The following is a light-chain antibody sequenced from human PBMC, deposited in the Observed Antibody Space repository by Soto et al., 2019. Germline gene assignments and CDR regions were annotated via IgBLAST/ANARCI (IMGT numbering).Light chain of an antibody. Sequence: EIVLTQSPGTLSLSPGERATLSCRASQSVSSSYLAWYQQKPGQAPRLLIYGASSRATGIPDRFSGSGSGTDFTLTISRLEPEDFAVYYCRQYGSSPGGIFGPGTKVDIK. J-gene: IGKJ3*01. CDR3: RQYGSSPGGI. CDR2: GAS. CDR1: QSVSSSY. V-gene: IGKV3-20*01.